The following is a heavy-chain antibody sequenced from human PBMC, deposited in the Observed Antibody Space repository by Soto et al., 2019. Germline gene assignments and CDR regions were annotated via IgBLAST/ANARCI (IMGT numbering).Heavy chain of an antibody. CDR1: GYPFTSYG. Sequence: QVQLVQSGAEVKKPGASVKVSCKTSGYPFTSYGINWVRQAPGQGPEWMGWISAYNGKTSYTQKFQGGVTMTTDTSPSTAYMELRSLRSDDTAVYYCARDRLIAVTGLLHYWGQGTLVTVSS. J-gene: IGHJ4*02. CDR2: ISAYNGKT. V-gene: IGHV1-18*01. CDR3: ARDRLIAVTGLLHY. D-gene: IGHD6-19*01.